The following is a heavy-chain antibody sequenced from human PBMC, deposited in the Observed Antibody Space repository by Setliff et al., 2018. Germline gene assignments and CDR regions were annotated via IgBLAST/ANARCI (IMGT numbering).Heavy chain of an antibody. V-gene: IGHV1-69*13. CDR3: ARDPRGYSGFDRFRGAFNI. Sequence: SVKVSCKASGGTFSNNAIHWVRQAPGQGLEWMGQIIPIFATPNYAQKFQGRVTSTADESTSTVYMELRGLRSDDTAVYYCARDPRGYSGFDRFRGAFNIWGQGTMVTVS. CDR1: GGTFSNNA. CDR2: IIPIFATP. D-gene: IGHD5-12*01. J-gene: IGHJ3*02.